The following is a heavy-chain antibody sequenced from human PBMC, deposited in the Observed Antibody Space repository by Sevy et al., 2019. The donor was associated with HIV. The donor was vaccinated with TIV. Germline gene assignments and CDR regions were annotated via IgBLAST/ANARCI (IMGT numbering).Heavy chain of an antibody. D-gene: IGHD3-3*01. V-gene: IGHV3-21*04. CDR1: GFTFSTYT. Sequence: GGSLRLSCAASGFTFSTYTMNWVRQAPGKGLEWVSAISGSTIYYADSVKGRFTISRDNAKNSLYLQMNSLRAEDTAVYYCARDTRGKYNWFDPWGQGTLVTVSS. J-gene: IGHJ5*02. CDR3: ARDTRGKYNWFDP. CDR2: ISGSTI.